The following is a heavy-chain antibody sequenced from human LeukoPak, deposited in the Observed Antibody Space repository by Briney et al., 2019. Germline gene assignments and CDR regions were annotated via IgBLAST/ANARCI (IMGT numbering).Heavy chain of an antibody. CDR2: ISSSRSYI. V-gene: IGHV3-21*01. J-gene: IGHJ4*02. CDR3: ARAYNSPPDFDY. Sequence: GGSLRPSCAASGFTFSSYSMNWVRQAPGKGLEWVSSISSSRSYIYYADSVKGRFTISRDNAKNSLYLQMNSLRAEDTAVYYCARAYNSPPDFDYWGQGTLVTVSS. CDR1: GFTFSSYS. D-gene: IGHD1-20*01.